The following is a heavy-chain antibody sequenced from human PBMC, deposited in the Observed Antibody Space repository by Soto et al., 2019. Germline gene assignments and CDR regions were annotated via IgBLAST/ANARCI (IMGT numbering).Heavy chain of an antibody. J-gene: IGHJ4*02. D-gene: IGHD3-9*01. V-gene: IGHV3-23*01. CDR2: ISGSGGST. CDR1: GFTFSSYA. CDR3: AKGTDVLRYFDWLSEFDY. Sequence: VGSLRLSCAASGFTFSSYAMSWVRQAPGKGLEWVSAISGSGGSTYYADSVKGRFTISRDNSKNTLYLQMNSLRAEDTAVYYCAKGTDVLRYFDWLSEFDYWGQGTLVTVSS.